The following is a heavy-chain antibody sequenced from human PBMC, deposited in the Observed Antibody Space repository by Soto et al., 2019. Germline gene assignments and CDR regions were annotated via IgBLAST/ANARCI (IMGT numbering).Heavy chain of an antibody. CDR3: AKDLMGVELFDY. V-gene: IGHV3-23*01. Sequence: LRLSCAASGFTFSSYAMSWVRQAPGKGLEWVSAISGSGGSTYYADSVKGRFTIFRDNSKNTLYLQMNSLRAEDTAVYYCAKDLMGVELFDYWGQGTLVTVSS. D-gene: IGHD3-16*01. CDR2: ISGSGGST. CDR1: GFTFSSYA. J-gene: IGHJ4*02.